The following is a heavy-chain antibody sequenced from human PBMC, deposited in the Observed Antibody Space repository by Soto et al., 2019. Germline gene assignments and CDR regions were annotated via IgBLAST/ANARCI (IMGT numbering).Heavy chain of an antibody. CDR1: GGSISSGDDF. CDR3: ARDRAKWKDYYYYGMDV. J-gene: IGHJ6*02. CDR2: IYYSGST. Sequence: PSETLSLTCTVSGGSISSGDDFWTWIRQPAGKGLEWIGYIYYSGSTYYNPSLKSRLTMSVDTSKNQFSLKLSSVTAADTAVYYCARDRAKWKDYYYYGMDVWGQGTTVTVSS. D-gene: IGHD1-20*01. V-gene: IGHV4-30-4*01.